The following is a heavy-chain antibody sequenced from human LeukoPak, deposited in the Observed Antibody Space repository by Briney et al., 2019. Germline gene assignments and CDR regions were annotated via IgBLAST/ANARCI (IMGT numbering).Heavy chain of an antibody. J-gene: IGHJ4*02. V-gene: IGHV1-58*02. D-gene: IGHD4-17*01. Sequence: SVKVSCKAFGFTFTSSAMQWVRQARGQRLEWIGWIVVGSGNTNYAQKFQERVTITRDMSTSTAYMELSSLRSEDTAVYYCAAGGDYGDYVGGWGQGTLVTVSS. CDR2: IVVGSGNT. CDR1: GFTFTSSA. CDR3: AAGGDYGDYVGG.